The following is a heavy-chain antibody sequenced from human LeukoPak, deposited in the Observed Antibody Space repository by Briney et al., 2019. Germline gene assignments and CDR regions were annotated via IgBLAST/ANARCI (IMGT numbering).Heavy chain of an antibody. J-gene: IGHJ4*02. CDR2: ISSGGTT. CDR3: AKDWASGNYFDY. D-gene: IGHD1-14*01. Sequence: PGGSLRLSCAASGFTIDSYAMSWVRQAPGKGLEWVSAISSGGTTYYTDSEKGRFTISRDNSKSTLYLQMNSLSAEDTAVYYCAKDWASGNYFDYWGQGTLVTVSS. V-gene: IGHV3-23*01. CDR1: GFTIDSYA.